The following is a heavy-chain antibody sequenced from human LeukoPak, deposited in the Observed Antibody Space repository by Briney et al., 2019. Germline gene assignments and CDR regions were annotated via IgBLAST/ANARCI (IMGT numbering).Heavy chain of an antibody. J-gene: IGHJ4*02. D-gene: IGHD3-10*01. CDR2: ISRSGGST. CDR1: GFTFDNYA. V-gene: IGHV3-23*01. Sequence: GGSLRLSCAASGFTFDNYAMTWVRQAPGKGLEWASAISRSGGSTFYADSVMGRFTISRDNSYNTLYLQMKSLRAGDTAVYFCAKELDGSGSSNNPEFSSFDHWGQGTLVTVSS. CDR3: AKELDGSGSSNNPEFSSFDH.